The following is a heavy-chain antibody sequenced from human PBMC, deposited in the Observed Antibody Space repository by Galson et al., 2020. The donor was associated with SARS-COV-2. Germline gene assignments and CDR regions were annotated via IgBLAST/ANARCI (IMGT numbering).Heavy chain of an antibody. Sequence: SQPLSLTCAVSGGSISRSNWWSWVRQTPGKGLEWIGQIYHSGSTNYNPSLKSRVTISLDKSKNHFSLNLSSVTVADTAVYYCARDLGSLLPGAIDYYYYMDVWGNGTTVTVSS. V-gene: IGHV4-4*02. CDR3: ARDLGSLLPGAIDYYYYMDV. CDR2: IYHSGST. CDR1: GGSISRSNW. J-gene: IGHJ6*03. D-gene: IGHD2-2*01.